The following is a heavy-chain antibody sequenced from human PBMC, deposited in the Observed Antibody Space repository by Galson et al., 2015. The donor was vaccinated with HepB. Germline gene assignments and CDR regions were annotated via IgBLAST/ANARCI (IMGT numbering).Heavy chain of an antibody. D-gene: IGHD4-17*01. CDR1: GFTFSSYG. J-gene: IGHJ3*02. V-gene: IGHV3-33*01. CDR3: ARDRGNMTTVPLDAFDI. CDR2: IWYDGSNK. Sequence: SLRLSCAASGFTFSSYGMHWVRQAPGKGLEWVAVIWYDGSNKYYADSVKGRFTISRDNSKNTLYLQMNSLRAEDTAVYYCARDRGNMTTVPLDAFDIWGQGTMVTVSS.